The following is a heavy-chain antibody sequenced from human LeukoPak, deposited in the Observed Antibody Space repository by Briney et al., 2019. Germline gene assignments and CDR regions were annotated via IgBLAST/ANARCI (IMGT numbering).Heavy chain of an antibody. Sequence: GGSLRLSCAASGFTFSNYAMNWVRQAPGKGLGWVALISYDGSNNYYADSVKGRFTISRDNSKNTVYLQMSSLTAEDTALYYCARGEVTMIRGVIPYFDFWGQGTLVTVSS. CDR3: ARGEVTMIRGVIPYFDF. CDR2: ISYDGSNN. J-gene: IGHJ4*02. CDR1: GFTFSNYA. D-gene: IGHD3-10*01. V-gene: IGHV3-30*04.